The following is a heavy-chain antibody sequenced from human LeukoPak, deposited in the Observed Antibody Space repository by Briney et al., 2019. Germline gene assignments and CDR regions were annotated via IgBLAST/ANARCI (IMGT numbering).Heavy chain of an antibody. D-gene: IGHD1-26*01. V-gene: IGHV3-23*01. CDR2: ISAGSGST. CDR1: GLTFSDYA. CDR3: AIHESSIPY. Sequence: GGSLRLSCAASGLTFSDYAMTWVRQAPGNGQEWVSGISAGSGSTYYADSVKGRFTISRDNSKNTLYLQMSSLRAEDTAIYYCAIHESSIPYWGQGTLVTVSS. J-gene: IGHJ4*02.